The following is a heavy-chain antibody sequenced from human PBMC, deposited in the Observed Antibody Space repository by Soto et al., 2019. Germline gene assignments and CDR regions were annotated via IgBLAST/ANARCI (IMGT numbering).Heavy chain of an antibody. J-gene: IGHJ6*02. D-gene: IGHD6-25*01. CDR3: ARDARRISRDGMDV. V-gene: IGHV3-30-3*01. CDR2: ISYDGSNK. Sequence: QVQLVESGGGVVQPGRSLRLSCAASGFTFSSYARHWVRQAPGKGLEWVAVISYDGSNKYYADSVKGRFTISRDNSKNTLYLQMNSLRAEDTAVYYCARDARRISRDGMDVWGQGTTVTVSS. CDR1: GFTFSSYA.